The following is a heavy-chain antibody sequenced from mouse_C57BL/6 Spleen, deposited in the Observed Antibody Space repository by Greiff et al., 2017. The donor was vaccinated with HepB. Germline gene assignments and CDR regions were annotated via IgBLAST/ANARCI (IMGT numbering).Heavy chain of an antibody. Sequence: QVQLQESGPELVKPGASVKISCKASGYSFTSYYIHWVKQRPGQGLEWIGWIYPGSGNTKYNEKFKGKATLTADTSSSTAYMQLSSLTSEDSAVYYCARRCYYYGSSLYYAMDYWGQGTSVTVSS. CDR2: IYPGSGNT. CDR3: ARRCYYYGSSLYYAMDY. CDR1: GYSFTSYY. V-gene: IGHV1-66*01. D-gene: IGHD1-1*01. J-gene: IGHJ4*01.